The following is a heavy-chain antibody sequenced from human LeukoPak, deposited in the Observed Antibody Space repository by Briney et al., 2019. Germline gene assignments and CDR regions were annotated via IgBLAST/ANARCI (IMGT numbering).Heavy chain of an antibody. D-gene: IGHD4-23*01. CDR2: VSGNGYSAEAT. J-gene: IGHJ4*01. CDR3: AKRGGNSRGTYFDY. V-gene: IGHV3-23*01. Sequence: PGGSLRLSCAASGFTFSIYTMSWVRQAPGKGLEWVSSVSGNGYSAEATYYADSVKGRFSISRDDSKNTMYLEMTSLRVEDTALYFCAKRGGNSRGTYFDYWGHGILVTVSA. CDR1: GFTFSIYT.